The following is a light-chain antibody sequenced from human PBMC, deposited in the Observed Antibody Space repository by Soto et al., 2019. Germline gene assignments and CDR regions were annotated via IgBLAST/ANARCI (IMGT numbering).Light chain of an antibody. CDR1: QSISMW. CDR3: LQYNHYPLT. CDR2: KAS. J-gene: IGKJ4*01. Sequence: DIQMTQSPSTLSASVGERVTITCRASQSISMWLAWYQQKPGKAPNLLIYKASSLEGGVPSRFSGSASATEFTLTISSLQPDDFATYFCLQYNHYPLTFGGGTRVEIK. V-gene: IGKV1-5*03.